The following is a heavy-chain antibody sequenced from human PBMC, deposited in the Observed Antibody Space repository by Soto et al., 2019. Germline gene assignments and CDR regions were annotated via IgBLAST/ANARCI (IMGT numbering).Heavy chain of an antibody. V-gene: IGHV3-72*01. D-gene: IGHD2-21*02. CDR3: ATTVITAPLFEY. J-gene: IGHJ4*02. Sequence: EVQLVESGGGLVQPGGSLRLSCEGSGFTFSGHYMDWVRQAPGKGLEWLGRIRNKPNGHTTEYAASVKGRFAISRDDSKNLVYLEMNSLKCEDTALYYCATTVITAPLFEYWGQGTLVAVSS. CDR2: IRNKPNGHTT. CDR1: GFTFSGHY.